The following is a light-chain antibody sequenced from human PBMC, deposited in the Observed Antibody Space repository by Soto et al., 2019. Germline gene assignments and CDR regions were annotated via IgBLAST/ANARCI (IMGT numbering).Light chain of an antibody. J-gene: IGLJ2*01. Sequence: QSALTQPASVSGSPGQSITISCTGTSGDVGGYNFVSWYQQHPGKAPKLIIYEVSNRPSGVSNRFSGSKSGNSASLTISGLQPEDEADYYCSSYTNTSPLVLFGGGTKLTVL. CDR2: EVS. V-gene: IGLV2-14*01. CDR3: SSYTNTSPLVL. CDR1: SGDVGGYNF.